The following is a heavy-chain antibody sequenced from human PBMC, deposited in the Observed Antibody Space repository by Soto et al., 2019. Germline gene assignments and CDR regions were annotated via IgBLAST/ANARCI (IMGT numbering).Heavy chain of an antibody. Sequence: GESLKISCKATGYIYATYWIGWVRQMPGKGLEWMGVIHLGDSDTRYSPSFQGQVTMSADKSTSTVYLQWSSLKASDSAIYYCARINVRGEDDKKLGIDKWGQGTLVTVSS. V-gene: IGHV5-51*01. J-gene: IGHJ4*02. D-gene: IGHD3-10*01. CDR1: GYIYATYW. CDR2: IHLGDSDT. CDR3: ARINVRGEDDKKLGIDK.